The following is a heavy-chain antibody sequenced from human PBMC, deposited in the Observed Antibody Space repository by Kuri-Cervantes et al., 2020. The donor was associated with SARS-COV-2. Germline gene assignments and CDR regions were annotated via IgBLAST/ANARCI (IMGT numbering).Heavy chain of an antibody. Sequence: SETRSLTCTVSGGSISSSSYYWGWIRQPPGKGLEWIGSIYYSGSTYYNPSLKSRVTISVDTSKNQFSLKLSSVTAADTAVYYCARRSRVSSLAVVHYSFDYWGQGTMVTVSS. V-gene: IGHV4-39*01. CDR3: ARRSRVSSLAVVHYSFDY. CDR1: GGSISSSSYY. CDR2: IYYSGST. D-gene: IGHD6-6*01. J-gene: IGHJ4*02.